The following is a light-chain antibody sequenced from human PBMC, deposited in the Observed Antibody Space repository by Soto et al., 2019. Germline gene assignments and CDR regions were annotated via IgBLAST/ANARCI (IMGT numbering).Light chain of an antibody. CDR3: CSHAGSYTYV. CDR2: DVT. CDR1: SSVVGGYNY. V-gene: IGLV2-11*01. Sequence: QSALTQPRSVSGSPGQSLTISCTGTSSVVGGYNYVSWYQQYPGKVPKLMIYDVTKRPSGVPDRFSGSKSDNTASLTISGLQAEDEADYYCCSHAGSYTYVFGTGTKVTVL. J-gene: IGLJ1*01.